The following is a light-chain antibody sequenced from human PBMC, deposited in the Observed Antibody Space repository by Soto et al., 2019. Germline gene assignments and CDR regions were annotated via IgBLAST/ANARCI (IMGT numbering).Light chain of an antibody. Sequence: EIVLTQSPGTLSLSPGEGATLSCRASQRVANNYLAWYQQKPGQAPRLLISGASNRATGIPDRFSGSGSGTDFTLTISRLESEDFAVYYCQHYGSSPPHTFGQGTKLEIK. V-gene: IGKV3-20*01. CDR3: QHYGSSPPHT. CDR2: GAS. CDR1: QRVANNY. J-gene: IGKJ2*01.